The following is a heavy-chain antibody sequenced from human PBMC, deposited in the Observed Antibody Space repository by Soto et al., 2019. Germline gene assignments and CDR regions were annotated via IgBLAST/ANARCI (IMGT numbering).Heavy chain of an antibody. J-gene: IGHJ5*02. CDR2: IYYSGVT. CDR1: GDPITSGGFY. V-gene: IGHV4-31*03. CDR3: ARDLRGRRSGRFDP. Sequence: QVQLQESGPGLVKPSETLSLTCTLSGDPITSGGFYWTWIRQHPAKGLEWIGYIYYSGVTYYNPSPQSRATISVDTSKIQFSLNLSSVSAADTAMYYCARDLRGRRSGRFDPWGQGTLVTVSS. D-gene: IGHD3-10*01.